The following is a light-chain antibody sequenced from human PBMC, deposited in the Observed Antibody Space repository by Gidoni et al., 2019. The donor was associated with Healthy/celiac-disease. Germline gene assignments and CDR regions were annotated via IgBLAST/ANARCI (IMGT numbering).Light chain of an antibody. CDR2: DAS. Sequence: EIVLTQSPATLSLSPGERATLSCRASQSVSSYLAWYQQKPGQAPRLLIYDASNRATGIPARFSGSGSGTDFTLTISSLEPEDFAVYYCQQRSNWAWTFXHXTKVEIK. CDR1: QSVSSY. J-gene: IGKJ1*01. V-gene: IGKV3-11*01. CDR3: QQRSNWAWT.